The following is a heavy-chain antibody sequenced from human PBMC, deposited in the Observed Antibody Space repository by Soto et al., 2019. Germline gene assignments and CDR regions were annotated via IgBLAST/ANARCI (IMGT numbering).Heavy chain of an antibody. CDR2: IYYSGST. Sequence: QLQLQESGPGLVKPSETLSLTCTVSGGSISSSSYYWGWIRQPPGKGLEWIGSIYYSGSTYYNPSLKSLVPISVDTYKNQFSLKLSSVTAADTAVYYCARRGVYYDFWSGYYYYWGQGTLVTVSS. V-gene: IGHV4-39*01. D-gene: IGHD3-3*01. CDR3: ARRGVYYDFWSGYYYY. CDR1: GGSISSSSYY. J-gene: IGHJ4*02.